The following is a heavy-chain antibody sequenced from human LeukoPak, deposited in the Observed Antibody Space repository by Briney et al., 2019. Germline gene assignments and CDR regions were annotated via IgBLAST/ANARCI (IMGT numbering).Heavy chain of an antibody. J-gene: IGHJ4*02. CDR1: GFTFDDYT. CDR2: ISWDGGST. Sequence: GGSLRLSCAASGFTFDDYTMHWVRQAPGKGLEWVSLISWDGGSTYYADSVKGRLTISRDNSKNSLYLQMNSLRTEDTALYYCAKDRGSVSWGPYYFDYWGQGTLVTVSS. V-gene: IGHV3-43*01. CDR3: AKDRGSVSWGPYYFDY. D-gene: IGHD6-13*01.